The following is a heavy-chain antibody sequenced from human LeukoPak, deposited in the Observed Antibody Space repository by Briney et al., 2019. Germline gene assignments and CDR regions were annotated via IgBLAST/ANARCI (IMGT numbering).Heavy chain of an antibody. CDR1: GGTFSSYA. Sequence: GSSVKVSCKASGGTFSSYAISWARQAPGQGLEWMGGIIPIFGTANYAQKFQGRVTITADESTSTAYMELGSLRSEDTAVYYCARDSPITMVRGLYYYYMDVWGKGTTVTVSS. V-gene: IGHV1-69*01. CDR2: IIPIFGTA. CDR3: ARDSPITMVRGLYYYYMDV. J-gene: IGHJ6*03. D-gene: IGHD3-10*01.